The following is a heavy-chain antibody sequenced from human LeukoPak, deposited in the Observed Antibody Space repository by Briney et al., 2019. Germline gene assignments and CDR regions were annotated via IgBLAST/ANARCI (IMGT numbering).Heavy chain of an antibody. CDR2: INHSGST. D-gene: IGHD2/OR15-2a*01. V-gene: IGHV4-34*01. CDR1: GGSLSGYY. CDR3: ARTAVVSDIDS. J-gene: IGHJ4*02. Sequence: PSETLSLTCAVYGGSLSGYYWSWIRQPPGKGLEWIGEINHSGSTNYNPSLKSRVTISVDTSKDQLSLKLSSVTTADTAVYYCARTAVVSDIDSWGQGTLVTVSS.